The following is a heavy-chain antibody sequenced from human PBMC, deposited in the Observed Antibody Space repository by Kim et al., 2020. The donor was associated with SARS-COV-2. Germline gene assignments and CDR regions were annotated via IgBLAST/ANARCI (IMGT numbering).Heavy chain of an antibody. CDR2: IIPIFGTA. D-gene: IGHD6-13*01. Sequence: SVKVSCKASGGTFSSYAISWVRQAPGQGLEWMGGIIPIFGTANYAQKFQGRVTITADESTSTAYMELSSLRSEDTAVYYCARVGIAAAGAFDYWGQGTLVTVSS. CDR3: ARVGIAAAGAFDY. J-gene: IGHJ4*02. V-gene: IGHV1-69*13. CDR1: GGTFSSYA.